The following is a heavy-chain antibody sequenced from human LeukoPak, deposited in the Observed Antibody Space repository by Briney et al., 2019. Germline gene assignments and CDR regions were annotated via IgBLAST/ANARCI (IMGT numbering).Heavy chain of an antibody. CDR2: IYFTGST. CDR1: GGSISNFY. J-gene: IGHJ4*02. D-gene: IGHD5-18*01. V-gene: IGHV4-4*07. CDR3: ARETALRLDY. Sequence: PSETLSLTCTVSGGSISNFYWSWIRQPAGEGLEWIGHIYFTGSTNYNSSLKSRVTMSVDTSRNQFSLRLNSMTAADTAVYFCARETALRLDYWGQGTLVTVSS.